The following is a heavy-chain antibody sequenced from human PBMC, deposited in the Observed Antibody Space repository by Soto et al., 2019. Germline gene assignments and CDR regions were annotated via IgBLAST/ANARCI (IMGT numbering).Heavy chain of an antibody. CDR2: IDPSDSYT. CDR3: ARLGADAQNYYDSSGYPASV. J-gene: IGHJ6*02. CDR1: GYSFTSYW. V-gene: IGHV5-10-1*01. Sequence: PGESLKISCKGSGYSFTSYWISWVRQMPGKGLEWMGRIDPSDSYTNYSPSFQGHDTISADKSISTAYLQWSSLKASDTAMYYCARLGADAQNYYDSSGYPASVWGQGTTVTVSS. D-gene: IGHD3-22*01.